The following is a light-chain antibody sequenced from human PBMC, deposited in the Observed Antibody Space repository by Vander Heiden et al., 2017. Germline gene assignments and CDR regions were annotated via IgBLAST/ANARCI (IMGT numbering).Light chain of an antibody. CDR3: QQRSNWPLT. CDR2: DAS. CDR1: QSVSSY. J-gene: IGKJ4*01. Sequence: EIVLTQSPATLSLSPGERATLSCRASQSVSSYLAWYQQKPGQAPRLLIYDASNRATGIPARFSGSGSGTDFTLTISILEPEDFAVYYCQQRSNWPLTFGGRTKVEIK. V-gene: IGKV3-11*01.